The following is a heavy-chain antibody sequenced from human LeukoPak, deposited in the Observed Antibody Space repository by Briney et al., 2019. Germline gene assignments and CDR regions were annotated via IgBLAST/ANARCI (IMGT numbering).Heavy chain of an antibody. CDR1: GFTFSSYW. CDR2: INSDGSST. Sequence: GGSLRLSCAASGFTFSSYWMHWVRHAPGKGLVWVSRINSDGSSTSYADSVKGRFTISRDNAKNTLYLQMNSLRAEETAVYYCASVPPVVAASIWFEPWGQGTLVTVSS. D-gene: IGHD2-15*01. V-gene: IGHV3-74*01. J-gene: IGHJ5*02. CDR3: ASVPPVVAASIWFEP.